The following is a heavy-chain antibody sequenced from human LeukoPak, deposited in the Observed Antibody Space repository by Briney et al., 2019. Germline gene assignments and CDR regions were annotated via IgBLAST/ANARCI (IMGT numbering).Heavy chain of an antibody. Sequence: ASVKLSCKASGYTFTSYYMHWVRQAPGQGLEWMGIINPSGGSTSYAQKFQGRVTMTRDTSTSTVYMELSSLRSEDTAVSYCARGLDSSGYYHEDWFDPWGQGTLVTVSS. CDR1: GYTFTSYY. CDR2: INPSGGST. D-gene: IGHD3-22*01. V-gene: IGHV1-46*01. J-gene: IGHJ5*02. CDR3: ARGLDSSGYYHEDWFDP.